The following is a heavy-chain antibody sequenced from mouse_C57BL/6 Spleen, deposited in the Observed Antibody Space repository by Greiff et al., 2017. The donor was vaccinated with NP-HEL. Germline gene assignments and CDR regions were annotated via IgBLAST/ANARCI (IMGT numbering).Heavy chain of an antibody. CDR3: ASDRLGYYGSSYDWYFDV. D-gene: IGHD1-1*01. Sequence: EVKVVESGGGLVKPGGSLKLSCAASGFTFSSYAMSWVRQTPEKRLEWVATISDGGSYTYYPDNVKGRFTISRDNAKNNLYLQLSHLKSEDTAMYYCASDRLGYYGSSYDWYFDVWGTGTTVTVSS. V-gene: IGHV5-4*03. CDR1: GFTFSSYA. J-gene: IGHJ1*03. CDR2: ISDGGSYT.